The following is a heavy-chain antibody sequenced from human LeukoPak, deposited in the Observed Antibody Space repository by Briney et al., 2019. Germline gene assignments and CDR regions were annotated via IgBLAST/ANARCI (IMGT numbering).Heavy chain of an antibody. V-gene: IGHV3-23*01. CDR2: ISGSGGST. J-gene: IGHJ4*02. D-gene: IGHD5-18*01. CDR1: GFTFSSYA. CDR3: AKTLKYSSDLLDY. Sequence: GGSLRLSCAASGFTFSSYAMSWVRQAPGKGLEWVSDISGSGGSTSYADSVKGRFTISRDKSKNTLYLQMNSLRADDTAVYYCAKTLKYSSDLLDYWGQGTLVTVSS.